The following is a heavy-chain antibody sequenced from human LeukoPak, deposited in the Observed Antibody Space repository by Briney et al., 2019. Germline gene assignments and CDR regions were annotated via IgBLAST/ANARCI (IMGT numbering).Heavy chain of an antibody. CDR2: ISGSGVST. V-gene: IGHV3-23*01. D-gene: IGHD6-19*01. CDR3: AKVTPGIAVAGAFDY. J-gene: IGHJ4*02. CDR1: GFTFTSYP. Sequence: SGGSLRLSCAASGFTFTSYPMTWVRQAPGKGLEWVSAISGSGVSTYYADSVKGRFTISRDNSKNTVYLQMNSLRAEDTAVYCCAKVTPGIAVAGAFDYWGQGTLVTVSS.